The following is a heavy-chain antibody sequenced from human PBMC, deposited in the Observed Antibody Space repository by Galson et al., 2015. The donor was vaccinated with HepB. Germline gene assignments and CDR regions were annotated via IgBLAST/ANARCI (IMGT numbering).Heavy chain of an antibody. V-gene: IGHV1-8*01. J-gene: IGHJ5*02. CDR3: ARGRDVLRFVEWSLNWFDP. CDR2: MNPNSGNT. Sequence: SVKVSCKASGYTFTSYDINWVRQATGQGLEWMGWMNPNSGNTGYAQKFQGRVTMTRNTSISTAYMELSSLRSEDTAVYYCARGRDVLRFVEWSLNWFDPWGQGTLVTVSS. D-gene: IGHD3-3*01. CDR1: GYTFTSYD.